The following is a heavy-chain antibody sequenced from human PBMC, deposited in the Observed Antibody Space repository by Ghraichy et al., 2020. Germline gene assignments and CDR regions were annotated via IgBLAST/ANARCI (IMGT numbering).Heavy chain of an antibody. CDR1: GGSISSYY. CDR3: ARAPDSSGYYHVDY. D-gene: IGHD3-22*01. J-gene: IGHJ4*02. V-gene: IGHV4-59*01. CDR2: IYYSGST. Sequence: SETLSLTCTVSGGSISSYYWSWIRQPPGKGLEWIGYIYYSGSTNYNPSLKSRVTISVDTSKNQFSLKLSSVTAADTAVYYCARAPDSSGYYHVDYWGQGTLVTVSS.